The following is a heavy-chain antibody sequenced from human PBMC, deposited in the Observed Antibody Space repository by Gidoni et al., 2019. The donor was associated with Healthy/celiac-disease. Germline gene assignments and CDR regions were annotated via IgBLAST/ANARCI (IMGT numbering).Heavy chain of an antibody. D-gene: IGHD2-21*01. CDR1: GFTFSDYY. CDR2: ISSSSRYT. CDR3: ARDLWWRPPSGWFDP. J-gene: IGHJ5*02. Sequence: QVQLVESGGGLVKPGGSLRLSCAASGFTFSDYYMSWIRQAPGKGLEWVSYISSSSRYTNYEDSVKGRFTISRDNAKNSLYLQMNSRRAEDTAVYYGARDLWWRPPSGWFDPWGQGTLVTVSS. V-gene: IGHV3-11*06.